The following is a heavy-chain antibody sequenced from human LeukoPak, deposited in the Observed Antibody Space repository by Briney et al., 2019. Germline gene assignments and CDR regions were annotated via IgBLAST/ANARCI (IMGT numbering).Heavy chain of an antibody. CDR1: GFIYGNYW. J-gene: IGHJ4*02. Sequence: GGSLRLSCRGSGFIYGNYWMTWVRQAPGKGLEWVANVKQDGRERHYVDSVEGRFTISRDNTQNSVYLQMNSLRAEDTAVYYCARGGLVGAHWCPAGYWGQGTLVTVSS. CDR3: ARGGLVGAHWCPAGY. D-gene: IGHD1-26*01. V-gene: IGHV3-7*03. CDR2: VKQDGRER.